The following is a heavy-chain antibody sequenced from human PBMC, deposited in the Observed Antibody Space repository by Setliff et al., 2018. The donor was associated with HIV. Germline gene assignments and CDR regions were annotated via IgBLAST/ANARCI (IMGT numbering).Heavy chain of an antibody. CDR1: GGSITSGSDY. CDR2: INHSGST. J-gene: IGHJ4*02. Sequence: PSETLSLTCTVSGGSITSGSDYWSWIRQPAGKGLEWIGEINHSGSTNYNPSLKSRVTISVDTSKNQFSLKLSSVTAADTAVYYCAREGEILVGATAAYFDNWGQGTLVTVSS. V-gene: IGHV4-61*10. D-gene: IGHD1-26*01. CDR3: AREGEILVGATAAYFDN.